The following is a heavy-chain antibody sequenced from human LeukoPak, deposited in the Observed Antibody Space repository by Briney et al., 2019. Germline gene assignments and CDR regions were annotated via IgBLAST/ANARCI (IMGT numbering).Heavy chain of an antibody. CDR3: ARVAGWHWFDP. CDR1: GFTFSSYA. J-gene: IGHJ5*02. CDR2: VRPSGDNT. Sequence: GGSLRLSCAASGFTFSSYAMSWVRQAPGKGLEWVSAVRPSGDNTYYGDSVRGRFTISRDNSKNTVYLQMNNMRVDDTAVYYCARVAGWHWFDPWGQGTLATVSS. D-gene: IGHD6-19*01. V-gene: IGHV3-23*01.